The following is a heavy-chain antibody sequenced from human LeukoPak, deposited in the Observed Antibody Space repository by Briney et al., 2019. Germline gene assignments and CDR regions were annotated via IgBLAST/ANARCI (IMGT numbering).Heavy chain of an antibody. CDR3: ATGYSSGWYFYFQH. V-gene: IGHV3-7*01. D-gene: IGHD6-19*01. Sequence: GGSLTLSCEASGRTFNKYWMTWVRQAPGKGLEWVANINQDGSEKNYVDSVKGRFTISRDNAKNSLSLRMNSLSAEDTAVYYCATGYSSGWYFYFQHWGQGSLVSVSS. CDR1: GRTFNKYW. J-gene: IGHJ1*01. CDR2: INQDGSEK.